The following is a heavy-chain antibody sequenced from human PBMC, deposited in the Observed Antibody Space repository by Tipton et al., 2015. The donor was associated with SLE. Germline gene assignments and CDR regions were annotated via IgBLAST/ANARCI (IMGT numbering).Heavy chain of an antibody. V-gene: IGHV5-51*03. CDR3: ARVSVPSYYGSPWYFDL. D-gene: IGHD3-10*01. CDR2: IYPGDSDT. J-gene: IGHJ2*01. CDR1: GYSFTIYW. Sequence: VQLVQSGAEVKKPGESLKISCKGSGYSFTIYWIGWVCQMPGKGLEWMGIIYPGDSDTRYSPSCQGQVTISADKSISTAYLQWSSLKASDTAMYYCARVSVPSYYGSPWYFDLWGRGTLVIVSS.